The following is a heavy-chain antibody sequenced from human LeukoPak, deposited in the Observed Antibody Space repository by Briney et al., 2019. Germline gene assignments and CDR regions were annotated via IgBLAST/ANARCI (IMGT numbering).Heavy chain of an antibody. Sequence: SETLSLTCAVYGGSFSGYYWSWIRQPPGKGLEWIGEINHSGSTNYNPSLKSRVTISVDTSKNQFSLKLSSVTAADTAVYYCARVSLVPAAIGDYWGQGTLVTVPS. CDR3: ARVSLVPAAIGDY. V-gene: IGHV4-34*01. J-gene: IGHJ4*02. CDR1: GGSFSGYY. D-gene: IGHD2-2*01. CDR2: INHSGST.